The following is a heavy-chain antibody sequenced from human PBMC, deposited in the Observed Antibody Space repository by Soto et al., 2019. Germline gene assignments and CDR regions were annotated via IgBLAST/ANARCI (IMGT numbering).Heavy chain of an antibody. D-gene: IGHD1-7*01. CDR3: ARVSSWNYFLPQDY. CDR2: ISAYNGNT. Sequence: ASVKVSCKASGDTFTSYGISWVRQAPGQGLEWMGWISAYNGNTNYAQKLQGRVTMTTDTSTSTAYMELRSLRSDDTAVYYCARVSSWNYFLPQDYWGQGTLVTVSS. CDR1: GDTFTSYG. J-gene: IGHJ4*02. V-gene: IGHV1-18*01.